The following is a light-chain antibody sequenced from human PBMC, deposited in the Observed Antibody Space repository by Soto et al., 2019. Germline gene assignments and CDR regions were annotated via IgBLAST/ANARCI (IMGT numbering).Light chain of an antibody. CDR3: QQYSSSRT. Sequence: EIAMSQSPATLSVSTGERARLSFRASQSVTIYLAWYQQKPGQAPRLLIYGGSSRATGIPVRFSGSGSETDSTLTITRLEPEDFAVYYCQQYSSSRTFGQGTKVDIK. V-gene: IGKV3-20*01. CDR2: GGS. J-gene: IGKJ1*01. CDR1: QSVTIY.